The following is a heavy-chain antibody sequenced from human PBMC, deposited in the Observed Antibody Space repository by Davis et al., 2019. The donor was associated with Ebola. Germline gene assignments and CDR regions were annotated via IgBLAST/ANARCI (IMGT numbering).Heavy chain of an antibody. CDR2: INHRGIT. CDR1: GGSISSNNW. J-gene: IGHJ5*02. D-gene: IGHD2-2*01. CDR3: ARGGAYCGRTSCHNWFDP. Sequence: MPSETLSLTCAVSGGSISSNNWWSWVRQPPGKGLEWIGEINHRGITNYNPSLKSRITVSVDTPNNQFSLRLNSVTAADTAVYFCARGGAYCGRTSCHNWFDPWGQGTLVTVSS. V-gene: IGHV4-4*02.